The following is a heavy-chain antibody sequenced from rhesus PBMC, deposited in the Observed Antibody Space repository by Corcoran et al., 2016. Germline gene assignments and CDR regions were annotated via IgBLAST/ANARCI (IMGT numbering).Heavy chain of an antibody. V-gene: IGHV4-165*02. D-gene: IGHD6-13*01. CDR3: ARNLGYSSWSHFDY. CDR1: GGSLSGYY. Sequence: QVQLQESGPGLVKPSETLSLTCAVSGGSLSGYYWNWIRHPPGQGLEWIGYIGGSSGSTYYNPSLKSRVTMSTDTSKNQFSLKLSSVTAADTAVYYCARNLGYSSWSHFDYWGQGVLVTVSS. CDR2: IGGSSGST. J-gene: IGHJ4*01.